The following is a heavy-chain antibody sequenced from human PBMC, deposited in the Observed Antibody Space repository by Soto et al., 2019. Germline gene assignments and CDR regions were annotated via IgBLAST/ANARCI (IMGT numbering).Heavy chain of an antibody. CDR1: GCSLTSAGKS. CDR2: IYHSGSS. V-gene: IGHV4-30-2*06. J-gene: IGHJ4*02. CDR3: ARARYYDWCFDI. D-gene: IGHD3-9*01. Sequence: TLTLSCTVSGCSLTSAGKSWGCVRQSPGKVLEWIGYIYHSGSSYYKPSLQSRVTISVDRSKAQFYLTLTSVTAADTAVYFCARARYYDWCFDIWGLGTPVTVSS.